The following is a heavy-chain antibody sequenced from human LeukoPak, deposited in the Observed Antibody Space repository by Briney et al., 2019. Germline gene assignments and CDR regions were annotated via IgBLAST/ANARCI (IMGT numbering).Heavy chain of an antibody. D-gene: IGHD3-22*01. Sequence: GRSLRLSCAVSGFNVITKYMNWVRQAPGKGLEWVSVVYSGGSTFYADSVKGRFTISRDNSKNTLYLQMNSLRAEDTAVYYCARLANPSGYWDWGQGTLVTVSS. CDR1: GFNVITKY. CDR2: VYSGGST. CDR3: ARLANPSGYWD. J-gene: IGHJ4*02. V-gene: IGHV3-53*01.